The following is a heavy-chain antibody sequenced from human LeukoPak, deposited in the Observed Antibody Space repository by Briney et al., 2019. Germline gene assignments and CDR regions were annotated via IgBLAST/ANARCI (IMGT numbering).Heavy chain of an antibody. D-gene: IGHD3-10*01. CDR1: GGSFSGYY. CDR3: ARCYYGSGSYCNT. V-gene: IGHV4-34*01. Sequence: SETLSLTCAVYGGSFSGYYWSWIRQPPGKGLEWIGEINHSGSTNYNPSLKSRVTISVDTSKNQFSLKLSSVTAADTAVYYCARCYYGSGSYCNTWGQGTLVTVSS. J-gene: IGHJ5*02. CDR2: INHSGST.